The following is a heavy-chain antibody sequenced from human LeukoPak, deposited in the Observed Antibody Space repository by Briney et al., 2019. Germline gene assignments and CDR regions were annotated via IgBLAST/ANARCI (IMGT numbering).Heavy chain of an antibody. J-gene: IGHJ4*02. CDR3: ARDPNADGYFDY. CDR1: GFTFSSFA. Sequence: GGSLGLSCEASGFTFSSFAVSWVRQAPGKGLEWVSSISSSSSYIYNADSVKGRFTISRDNARNSLSLQMHSLRAEDTAVYYCARDPNADGYFDYWGQGTLVTVSS. D-gene: IGHD6-13*01. V-gene: IGHV3-21*01. CDR2: ISSSSSYI.